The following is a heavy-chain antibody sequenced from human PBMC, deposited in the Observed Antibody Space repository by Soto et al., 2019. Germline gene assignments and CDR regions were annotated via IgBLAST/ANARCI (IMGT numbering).Heavy chain of an antibody. J-gene: IGHJ5*02. CDR2: INHSGST. V-gene: IGHV4-34*01. Sequence: PSETMSLTCAVYGGSFSGYYWSWIRQPPGKGLEWIGEINHSGSTNYNPSLKSRVTISVDTSKNQFSLKLSSVTAADTAVYYCARRPPFHFDILTGYYPWFDRWGQGTLVTVSS. CDR1: GGSFSGYY. D-gene: IGHD3-9*01. CDR3: ARRPPFHFDILTGYYPWFDR.